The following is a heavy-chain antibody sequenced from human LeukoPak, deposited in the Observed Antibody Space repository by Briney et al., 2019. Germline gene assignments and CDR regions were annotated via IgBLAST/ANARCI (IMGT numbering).Heavy chain of an antibody. D-gene: IGHD3-10*01. CDR2: ISAYNGNT. J-gene: IGHJ6*03. Sequence: ASVKVSCKASGYTFSSYSISWVRQAPGQGLEWMGWISAYNGNTKYPEKVQGRVTMTTDTSTSTAYMELRSLRSDDTAVYYCARGSYMDVWGKGTTVTVSS. V-gene: IGHV1-18*04. CDR1: GYTFSSYS. CDR3: ARGSYMDV.